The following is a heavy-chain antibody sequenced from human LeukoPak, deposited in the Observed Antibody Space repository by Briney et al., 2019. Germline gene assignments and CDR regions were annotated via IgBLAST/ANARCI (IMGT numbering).Heavy chain of an antibody. CDR3: ATVFGGGYDWGTFDY. Sequence: APVKVSCKVSGYTLTELSMHWVRQAPGKGLEWMGGFDPEDGETIYAQKFQGRVTMTEDTSTDTAYMELSSLRSEDTAVYYCATVFGGGYDWGTFDYWGQGTLVTVSS. CDR2: FDPEDGET. D-gene: IGHD5-12*01. V-gene: IGHV1-24*01. J-gene: IGHJ4*02. CDR1: GYTLTELS.